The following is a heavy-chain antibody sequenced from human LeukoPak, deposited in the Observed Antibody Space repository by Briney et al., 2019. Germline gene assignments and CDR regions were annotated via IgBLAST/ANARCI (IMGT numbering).Heavy chain of an antibody. J-gene: IGHJ4*02. CDR2: IKQDGSEK. CDR1: GFTFSSYW. D-gene: IGHD6-13*01. Sequence: GGSLRLSCAASGFTFSSYWMSWVRQAPGKGLEWVANIKQDGSEKYYVGSVKGRFTISRDNAKNSLYLQMNSLRAEDTAVYYCASWFSSSWYQYSSGWYYFDYWGQGTLVTVSS. CDR3: ASWFSSSWYQYSSGWYYFDY. V-gene: IGHV3-7*01.